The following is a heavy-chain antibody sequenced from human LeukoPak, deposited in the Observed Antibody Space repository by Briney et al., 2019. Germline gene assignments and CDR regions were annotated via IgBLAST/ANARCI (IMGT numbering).Heavy chain of an antibody. Sequence: PSETLSLTCTVSGGSISSYYWSWIRQPPGEGLEWIGYIYYSGSTNYNPSLKSRVTISVDTSKNQFSLKLSSVTAADTAVYYRARGTRWLYDYWGQGTLVTVSS. D-gene: IGHD5-24*01. CDR3: ARGTRWLYDY. CDR2: IYYSGST. V-gene: IGHV4-59*01. J-gene: IGHJ4*02. CDR1: GGSISSYY.